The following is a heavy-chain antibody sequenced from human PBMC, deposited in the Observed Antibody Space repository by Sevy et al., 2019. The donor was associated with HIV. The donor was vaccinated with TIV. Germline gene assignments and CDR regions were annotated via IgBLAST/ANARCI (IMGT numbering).Heavy chain of an antibody. CDR2: ISYDGSNK. J-gene: IGHJ6*02. CDR3: AKDGLRFLEWDPLYSGYDGGYYYYGMDV. Sequence: GGSLRLSCAASGFTFSSYGMHWVRQAPGKGLEWVAVISYDGSNKYYADSVKGRFTISRDKSKNTLYLQMNSLRAEDTAVYYCAKDGLRFLEWDPLYSGYDGGYYYYGMDVWGQGTTVTVSS. D-gene: IGHD3-3*01. CDR1: GFTFSSYG. V-gene: IGHV3-30*18.